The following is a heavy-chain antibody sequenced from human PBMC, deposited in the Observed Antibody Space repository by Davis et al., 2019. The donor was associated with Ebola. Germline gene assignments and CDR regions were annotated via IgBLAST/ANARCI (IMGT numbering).Heavy chain of an antibody. V-gene: IGHV1-18*04. CDR1: AYTFTNYG. CDR3: ARAQFPTTSDH. J-gene: IGHJ4*02. Sequence: ASVKVSCKASAYTFTNYGFTWVRQAPGQGLEWMGWINPHNGNTNYAQNVQGRVIMTTDTSTSTAYMEVGSLRSDETAVYYCARAQFPTTSDHWGQGTLVTVSS. CDR2: INPHNGNT. D-gene: IGHD1-1*01.